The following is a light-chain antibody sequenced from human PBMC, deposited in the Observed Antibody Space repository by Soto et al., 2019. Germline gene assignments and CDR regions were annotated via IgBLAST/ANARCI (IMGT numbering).Light chain of an antibody. Sequence: QSALTQPASVSGSPGQSVTISCTGTSSVVGAYNYVSWYQQHPAKVPKLMTYDVSNRPSGVSDRFSGSKSGNTASLTISGLQAEDEADCYCYSYTSSSTYVFGTGTKVTVL. CDR2: DVS. J-gene: IGLJ1*01. CDR1: SSVVGAYNY. V-gene: IGLV2-14*01. CDR3: YSYTSSSTYV.